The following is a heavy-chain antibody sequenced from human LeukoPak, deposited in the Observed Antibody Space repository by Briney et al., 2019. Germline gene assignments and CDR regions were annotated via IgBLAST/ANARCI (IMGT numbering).Heavy chain of an antibody. J-gene: IGHJ6*03. V-gene: IGHV3-23*01. D-gene: IGHD6-13*01. CDR3: AKGASSSWDYYYYMDV. CDR2: ISGTGRST. Sequence: PGGSLRLSCAVSGFTFSNYAMSWVRQAPGRRLERVSAISGTGRSTYSADSVKGRFIISRDNSQNTLYLQIISLRDEDTAIYYCAKGASSSWDYYYYMDVWGKGTTVTVSS. CDR1: GFTFSNYA.